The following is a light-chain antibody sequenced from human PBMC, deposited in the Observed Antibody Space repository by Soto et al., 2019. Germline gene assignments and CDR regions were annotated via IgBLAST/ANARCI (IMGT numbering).Light chain of an antibody. CDR3: RQRKQ. CDR1: RFLSGY. V-gene: IGKV3-11*01. CDR2: DST. Sequence: EFVLTTTTVTLSLSTGERAFLSARASRFLSGYVVWYEQSPCQPARLLVYDSTPRAAGIPARFIGSRSGTDFTITISNVEPEDFAMYYCRQRKQFGQRTRLEI. J-gene: IGKJ5*01.